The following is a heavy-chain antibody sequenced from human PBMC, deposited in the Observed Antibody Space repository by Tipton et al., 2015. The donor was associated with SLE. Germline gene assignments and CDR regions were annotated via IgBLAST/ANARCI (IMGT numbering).Heavy chain of an antibody. J-gene: IGHJ5*01. Sequence: LRLSCTASGFTFSNYYMGWVRQPPGKGLEWIGDINHSGSSNYNPSLRSRVTISVDTSKNQFSLKLSSVTAADTAVYYCARRQERYFDYLGNWFDSWGQGTRVTVSS. V-gene: IGHV4-34*01. D-gene: IGHD3-9*01. CDR2: INHSGSS. CDR3: ARRQERYFDYLGNWFDS. CDR1: GFTFSNYY.